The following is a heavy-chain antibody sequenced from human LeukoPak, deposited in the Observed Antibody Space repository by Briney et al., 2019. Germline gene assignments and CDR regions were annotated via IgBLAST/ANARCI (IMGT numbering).Heavy chain of an antibody. D-gene: IGHD2-21*02. CDR3: ARQSGVVVTAIDY. Sequence: SETLSLICTVSGGSISSYYWSWIRQPPGKGLEWIGYIYYSGSTNYNPSLKSRVTISVDTSKNQFSLKLSSVTAADTAVYYCARQSGVVVTAIDYWGQGTLVTVSS. J-gene: IGHJ4*02. CDR1: GGSISSYY. CDR2: IYYSGST. V-gene: IGHV4-59*08.